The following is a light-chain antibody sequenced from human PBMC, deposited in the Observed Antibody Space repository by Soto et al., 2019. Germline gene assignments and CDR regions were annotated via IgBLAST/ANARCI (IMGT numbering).Light chain of an antibody. CDR3: QQSYSTRYT. CDR1: QSISSY. CDR2: ASS. Sequence: DIQMTQSPSSLSVSVGDRVTITCRASQSISSYLNWYQQKPGKAPKLLIYASSNLQSGVTSRFSGSGSGTDFTLTISSLQPEDFATYYCQQSYSTRYTFGQGTKLEIK. J-gene: IGKJ2*01. V-gene: IGKV1-39*01.